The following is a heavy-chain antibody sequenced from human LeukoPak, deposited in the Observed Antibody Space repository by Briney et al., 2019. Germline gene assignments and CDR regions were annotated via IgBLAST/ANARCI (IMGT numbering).Heavy chain of an antibody. V-gene: IGHV1-8*01. D-gene: IGHD1-26*01. J-gene: IGHJ4*02. Sequence: ASVKVSCKASGSTFTSYDINWVRQATGQGLEWMGWMNPKSGNTCYAQKVQGRVTITRDNSIRTAYMELGSLRSEDTAVYYCARVTGSIDYWGQGTLVTVSS. CDR2: MNPKSGNT. CDR3: ARVTGSIDY. CDR1: GSTFTSYD.